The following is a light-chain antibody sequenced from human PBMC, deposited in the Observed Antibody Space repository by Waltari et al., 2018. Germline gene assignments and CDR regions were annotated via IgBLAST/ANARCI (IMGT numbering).Light chain of an antibody. CDR3: MQGRHWPWT. V-gene: IGKV2-30*01. CDR2: KVS. Sequence: DVVMTQSPLSLPVTLGQPASISCRSSQSLVSSDGNTYLNWFQERPGQSPRRLLYKVSNRDSGVPDRFSGSGSGTDFTLRISRAEAEDVGVYYCMQGRHWPWTFGQGTKVEIK. CDR1: QSLVSSDGNTY. J-gene: IGKJ1*01.